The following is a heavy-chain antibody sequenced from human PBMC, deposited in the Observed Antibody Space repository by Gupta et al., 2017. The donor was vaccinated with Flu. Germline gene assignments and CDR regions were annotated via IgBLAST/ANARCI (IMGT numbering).Heavy chain of an antibody. D-gene: IGHD3-3*01. CDR1: GFTFSSYA. V-gene: IGHV3-23*01. J-gene: IGHJ3*02. CDR3: AKDYFTGTNYIDAFDI. Sequence: EVQLLESGGGLVQPGGSLRLSCAASGFTFSSYAMGWVRQAPGKGLEWVSGISGSGSRTYYADSVKGRFTISRDNSKNTLYLQMNRLRAEDTAVYYCAKDYFTGTNYIDAFDIWGQGTMVTVSS. CDR2: ISGSGSRT.